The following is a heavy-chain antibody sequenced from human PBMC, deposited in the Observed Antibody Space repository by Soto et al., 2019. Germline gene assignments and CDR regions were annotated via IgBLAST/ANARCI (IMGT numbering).Heavy chain of an antibody. CDR3: AKGGAIVAAGTRVYLYNAMDV. J-gene: IGHJ6*02. Sequence: ASVKVSCKASGYSFTGYYVHWVRQAPGQGLEWMGWINPNSGDTYLAQRFQGRVTMNRDTSIGTAYMELRGLTSDDTAEYYCAKGGAIVAAGTRVYLYNAMDVWGQGTTVTVSS. CDR2: INPNSGDT. CDR1: GYSFTGYY. V-gene: IGHV1-2*02. D-gene: IGHD1-26*01.